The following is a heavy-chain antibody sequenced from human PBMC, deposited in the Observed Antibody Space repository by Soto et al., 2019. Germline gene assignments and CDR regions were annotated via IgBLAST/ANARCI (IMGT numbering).Heavy chain of an antibody. Sequence: SETLSLTCIGSGGSINNYYWSWIRQVPGKGLEWIGEIHSSGITKYNPSLKSRVTISVDSSKNQFSLKLTSVSATDTALYYCARHTYGRADFDYWGQGTLVTVSS. J-gene: IGHJ4*02. CDR2: IHSSGIT. CDR3: ARHTYGRADFDY. D-gene: IGHD1-26*01. CDR1: GGSINNYY. V-gene: IGHV4-59*08.